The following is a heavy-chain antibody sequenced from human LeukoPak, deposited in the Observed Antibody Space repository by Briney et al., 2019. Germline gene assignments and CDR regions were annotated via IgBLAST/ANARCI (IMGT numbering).Heavy chain of an antibody. CDR3: AKDPYGSGSYWSGGYYYGMDV. D-gene: IGHD3-10*01. Sequence: GGSLRLSCAASGFTFDDYAMHSVRQAPGKGLEWVSLISGDGGSTYYADSVKGRFTISRDNSKNSLYLQMNSLRTEDTALYYCAKDPYGSGSYWSGGYYYGMDVWGQGTTVTVSS. V-gene: IGHV3-43*02. J-gene: IGHJ6*02. CDR2: ISGDGGST. CDR1: GFTFDDYA.